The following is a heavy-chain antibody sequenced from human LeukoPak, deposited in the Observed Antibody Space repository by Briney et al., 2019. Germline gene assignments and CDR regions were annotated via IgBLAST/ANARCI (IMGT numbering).Heavy chain of an antibody. V-gene: IGHV4-59*02. Sequence: PSETLSLTCSVSGGSVSNYYWSWIRQPPGKGLEWIGYVYYTGSTNYSPSLKSRVTISVDTSKTQFSLKLTSVTAADTAVYYCARMSGWYYFDYWGRGTLVTVSA. D-gene: IGHD6-19*01. CDR3: ARMSGWYYFDY. J-gene: IGHJ4*02. CDR2: VYYTGST. CDR1: GGSVSNYY.